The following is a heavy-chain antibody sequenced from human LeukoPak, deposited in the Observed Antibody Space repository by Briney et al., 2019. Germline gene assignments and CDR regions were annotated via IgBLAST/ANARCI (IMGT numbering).Heavy chain of an antibody. CDR2: INHSGST. Sequence: GSLRLSCAASGFTFSSYSMNWVRQPPGKGLEWIGEINHSGSTNYNPSLKSRVTISVDTSKNQFSLKLSSVTAADTAVYYCARAARRWLQSINFDYWGQGTLVTVSS. CDR3: ARAARRWLQSINFDY. J-gene: IGHJ4*02. V-gene: IGHV4-34*01. D-gene: IGHD5-24*01. CDR1: GFTFSSYS.